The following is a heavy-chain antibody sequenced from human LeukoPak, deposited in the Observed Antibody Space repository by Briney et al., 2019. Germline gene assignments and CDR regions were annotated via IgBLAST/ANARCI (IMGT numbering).Heavy chain of an antibody. CDR3: ARDGEYYGSGVDY. Sequence: SETLSLTCTVSGGSISSSSYYWGWIRQPPGKGLEWIGSIYYSGSTYYNPSLKSRVTISVDTSKNQFSLKLSSVTAADTAVYYCARDGEYYGSGVDYWGQGTLVTVSS. CDR2: IYYSGST. CDR1: GGSISSSSYY. V-gene: IGHV4-39*07. D-gene: IGHD3-10*01. J-gene: IGHJ4*02.